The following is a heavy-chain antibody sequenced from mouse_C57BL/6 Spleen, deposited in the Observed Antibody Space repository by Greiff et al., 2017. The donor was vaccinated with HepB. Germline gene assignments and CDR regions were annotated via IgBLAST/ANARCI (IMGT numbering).Heavy chain of an antibody. CDR2: IDPSDSYT. CDR3: GIYYYCSSYGFAY. CDR1: GYTFTSYW. D-gene: IGHD1-1*01. Sequence: VQLQQPGAELVKPGASVKLSCKASGYTFTSYWMQWVKQRPGQGLEWIGEIDPSDSYTNYNQKFKGKATLTVDTSSSTAYMQLSSLTSEDSAVYYCGIYYYCSSYGFAYWGQGTLVTVSA. V-gene: IGHV1-50*01. J-gene: IGHJ3*01.